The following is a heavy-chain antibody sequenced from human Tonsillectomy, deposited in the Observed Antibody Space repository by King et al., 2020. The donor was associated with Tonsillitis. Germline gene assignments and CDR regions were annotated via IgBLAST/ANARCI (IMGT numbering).Heavy chain of an antibody. Sequence: QLQESGPGLLKPSETLSLSCSVSGGSISSVSYYGGWIRQPPGKGLEWIGSLYLTGSTFYNPSLKTRVTISVDTSKNQFSLKLFSVTAADPAVYYCATRVMGAGHGDLPGWYFDLWGRGTLVTVSS. CDR2: LYLTGST. CDR1: GGSISSVSYY. CDR3: ATRVMGAGHGDLPGWYFDL. V-gene: IGHV4-39*01. J-gene: IGHJ2*01. D-gene: IGHD4-17*01.